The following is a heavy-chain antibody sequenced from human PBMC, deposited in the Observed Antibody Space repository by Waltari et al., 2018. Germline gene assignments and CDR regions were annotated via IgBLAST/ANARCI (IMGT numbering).Heavy chain of an antibody. J-gene: IGHJ5*02. CDR1: GGSISSYY. D-gene: IGHD3-10*01. V-gene: IGHV4-59*01. CDR2: ICYSGST. Sequence: QVQLQESGPGLVKPSETLSLTCTVSGGSISSYYWSWIRQPPGKGLEWIGYICYSGSTNYNPSLKSRVTISVDTSKNQFSLKLSSVTAADTAVYYCARGGRGQWFGELLLNWFDPWGQGTLVTVSS. CDR3: ARGGRGQWFGELLLNWFDP.